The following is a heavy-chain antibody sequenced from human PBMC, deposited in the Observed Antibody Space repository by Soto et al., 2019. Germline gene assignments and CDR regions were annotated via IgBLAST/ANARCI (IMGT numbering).Heavy chain of an antibody. J-gene: IGHJ4*02. CDR3: ARDGEPESSSWYLFDY. D-gene: IGHD6-13*01. CDR1: GFTFSSYA. Sequence: GGSLRLSCAASGFTFSSYAMHWVRQAPGKGLEWVAVISYDGSNKYYADSVKGRFTISRDNSKNTLYLQMNSLRAEDTAVYYCARDGEPESSSWYLFDYWGQGTLVTVSS. CDR2: ISYDGSNK. V-gene: IGHV3-30*04.